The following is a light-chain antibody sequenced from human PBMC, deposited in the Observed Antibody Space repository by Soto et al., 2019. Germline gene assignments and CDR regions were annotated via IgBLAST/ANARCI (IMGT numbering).Light chain of an antibody. CDR2: DAS. Sequence: EIVLTQSPATLSLSPGERATLSCRASQSVSSNLAWYQQKPGQAPRLLIYDASNRATGIPARFSGSVSRTDFPLTISSLEPEDFAVYYCQQRSNWPLTFSGGTKVEIK. CDR3: QQRSNWPLT. V-gene: IGKV3-11*01. CDR1: QSVSSN. J-gene: IGKJ4*01.